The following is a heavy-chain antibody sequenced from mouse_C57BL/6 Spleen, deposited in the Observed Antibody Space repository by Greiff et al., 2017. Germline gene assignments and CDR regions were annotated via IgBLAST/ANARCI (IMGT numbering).Heavy chain of an antibody. CDR1: GFTFSDYY. V-gene: IGHV5-16*01. J-gene: IGHJ4*01. Sequence: EVMLVESEGGLVQPGSSMKLSCTASGFTFSDYYMAWVRQVPEKGLEWVANINYDGSSTYYLDSLKSRFIISRDNAKNILYLQMSSLKSEDTATYYCARDFLYAMDYWGKGTSVTAS. CDR3: ARDFLYAMDY. CDR2: INYDGSST.